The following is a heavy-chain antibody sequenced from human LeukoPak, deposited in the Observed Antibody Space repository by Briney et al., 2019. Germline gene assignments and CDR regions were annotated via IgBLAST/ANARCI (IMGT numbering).Heavy chain of an antibody. V-gene: IGHV1-2*02. CDR3: ARGLAQDYNWFDP. Sequence: ASVKVSCKASGYTFTTYDVNWVRQATGQGLEWMGWINPNSGGTNYAQKFQGRVTMTRDTSISTAYMELSRLRSDDTAVYYCARGLAQDYNWFDPWGQGTLVTVSS. D-gene: IGHD5-12*01. CDR1: GYTFTTYD. CDR2: INPNSGGT. J-gene: IGHJ5*02.